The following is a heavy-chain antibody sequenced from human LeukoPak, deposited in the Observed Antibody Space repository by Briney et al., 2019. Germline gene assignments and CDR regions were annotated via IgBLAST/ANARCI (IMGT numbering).Heavy chain of an antibody. V-gene: IGHV3-NL1*01. Sequence: GGSLRLSCAASGFTFSSYVMHWVRQAPGQGLEWVSSISGSGSGTYYADSVKGRFTISRDNSKNTLYLQMNSLRAEDTAVYYCAKDYYDSSGYFRVPHVFDYWGQGTLVTVSS. CDR3: AKDYYDSSGYFRVPHVFDY. J-gene: IGHJ4*02. CDR1: GFTFSSYV. CDR2: ISGSGSGT. D-gene: IGHD3-22*01.